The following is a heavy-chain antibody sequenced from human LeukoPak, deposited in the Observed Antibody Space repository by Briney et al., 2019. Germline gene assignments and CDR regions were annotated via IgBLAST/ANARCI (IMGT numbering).Heavy chain of an antibody. Sequence: ASVKVSCKASGYTFSGYYIHWARQAPGQGLEWMGRINPNSGGADYAQKFQGRATMTRDTSITTAYMELSSLRSDDTAVYYCARGEPYNWFDPWGQGTLVTVSS. CDR3: ARGEPYNWFDP. CDR2: INPNSGGA. V-gene: IGHV1-2*06. CDR1: GYTFSGYY. J-gene: IGHJ5*02. D-gene: IGHD1-14*01.